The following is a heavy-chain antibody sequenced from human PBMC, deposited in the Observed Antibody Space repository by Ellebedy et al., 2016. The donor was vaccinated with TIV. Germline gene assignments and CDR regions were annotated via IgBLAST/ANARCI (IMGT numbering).Heavy chain of an antibody. Sequence: PGGSLRLSCAASGFTFSSYGMHWVRQAPGRGLERVAFRRYDGRDKYYADSVKGRFTISRDNSKNTLYLEMNSLRLEDTAVYYCGVDVWGQGTTVTVSS. J-gene: IGHJ6*02. V-gene: IGHV3-30*02. CDR2: RRYDGRDK. CDR3: GVDV. CDR1: GFTFSSYG.